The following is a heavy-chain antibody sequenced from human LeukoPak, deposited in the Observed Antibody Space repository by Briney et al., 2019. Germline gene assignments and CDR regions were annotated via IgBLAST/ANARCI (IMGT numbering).Heavy chain of an antibody. CDR1: GGSISGYY. CDR3: ARNTYYDYVWGSYRYIYFDY. Sequence: SETLSLTCTVSGGSISGYYWNWIRQPPGKGLEWIGEINHSGSTNYNPSLKSRVTISVDRSKNQFSLKLSSVTAADTAVYYCARNTYYDYVWGSYRYIYFDYWGQGTLVTVSS. V-gene: IGHV4-34*01. D-gene: IGHD3-16*02. J-gene: IGHJ4*02. CDR2: INHSGST.